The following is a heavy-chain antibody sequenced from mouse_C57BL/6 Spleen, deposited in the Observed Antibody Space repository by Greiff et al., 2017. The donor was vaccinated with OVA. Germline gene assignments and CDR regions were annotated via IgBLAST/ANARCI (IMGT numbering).Heavy chain of an antibody. CDR2: ISYDGSN. CDR3: ARAWDPYYFDY. V-gene: IGHV3-6*01. D-gene: IGHD4-1*01. Sequence: EVQLQESGPGLVKPSQSLSLTCSVTGYSITSGYYWNWIRQFPGNNLEWMGYISYDGSNNYNPSLKNRISITRDTSKNRFFLKLNSVTTEDTATDYCARAWDPYYFDYWGQGTTLTVSA. J-gene: IGHJ2*01. CDR1: GYSITSGYY.